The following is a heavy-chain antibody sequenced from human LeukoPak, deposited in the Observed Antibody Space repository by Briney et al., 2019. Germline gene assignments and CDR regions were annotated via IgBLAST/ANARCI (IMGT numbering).Heavy chain of an antibody. Sequence: ASVKVSCKASGYTFTSYDINWVRQATGQGLEWMGRMNPNSGNTGYAQKFQGRVTMTRNTSISTAYMELSSLRSEDTAVYYCARGLQAAAGTIDYWGQGTLVTVSS. CDR2: MNPNSGNT. D-gene: IGHD6-13*01. CDR1: GYTFTSYD. J-gene: IGHJ4*02. V-gene: IGHV1-8*01. CDR3: ARGLQAAAGTIDY.